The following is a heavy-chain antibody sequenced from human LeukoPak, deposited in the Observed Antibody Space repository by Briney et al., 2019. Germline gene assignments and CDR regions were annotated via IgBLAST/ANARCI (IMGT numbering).Heavy chain of an antibody. V-gene: IGHV3-23*01. CDR2: ISDSGANT. D-gene: IGHD6-19*01. CDR1: GFTFSTYA. Sequence: GGSLRLSCAASGFTFSTYAMSWVRQAPGKGLEWVSTISDSGANTYYADSVRGRFTISRDNSKNTLYLQKNSLRADDTAIYYCAKSMTLQWRGFFDLWGRGTHVTVSS. CDR3: AKSMTLQWRGFFDL. J-gene: IGHJ2*01.